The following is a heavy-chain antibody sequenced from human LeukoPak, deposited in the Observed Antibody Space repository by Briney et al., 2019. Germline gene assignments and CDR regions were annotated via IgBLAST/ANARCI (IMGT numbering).Heavy chain of an antibody. J-gene: IGHJ4*02. Sequence: PGGSLRLSCAASGFTFGTYAMSWVRQAPGKGLEWVSVISGSGSSTYYADSVEGRFTISRDNSKNTLYLQMNSLSAEDTAAYYCAKRGYDNSGYYGYFDYWGLGILVTVSS. D-gene: IGHD3-22*01. CDR3: AKRGYDNSGYYGYFDY. CDR2: ISGSGSST. CDR1: GFTFGTYA. V-gene: IGHV3-23*01.